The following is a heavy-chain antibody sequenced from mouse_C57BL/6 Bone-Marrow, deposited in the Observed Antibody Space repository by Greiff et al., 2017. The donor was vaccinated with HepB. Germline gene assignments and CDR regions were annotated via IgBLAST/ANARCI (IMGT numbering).Heavy chain of an antibody. CDR1: GFTFSDYY. V-gene: IGHV5-12*01. D-gene: IGHD4-1*01. Sequence: EVQVVESGGGLVQPGGSLKLSCAASGFTFSDYYMYWVRQTPEKRLEWVAYISNGGGSTYYPDTVKGRFTISRDNAKNTLYLQMSRLKSEDTAMYYCARPANWDFAYWGQGTLVTVSA. CDR3: ARPANWDFAY. CDR2: ISNGGGST. J-gene: IGHJ3*01.